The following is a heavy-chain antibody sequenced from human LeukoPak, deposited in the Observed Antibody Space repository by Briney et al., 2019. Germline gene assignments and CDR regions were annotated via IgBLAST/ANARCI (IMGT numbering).Heavy chain of an antibody. Sequence: GGSLRLSCAASGFTVSSNYMTWVRQAPGKGLEWVSLIYSGDDTYYPDSVKGRFTISRDNSNNPLYFQMNSLRAEDTAVYYCAGRRRDGYFDYWGQGTLVTVSS. CDR3: AGRRRDGYFDY. J-gene: IGHJ4*02. D-gene: IGHD5-24*01. V-gene: IGHV3-53*01. CDR2: IYSGDDT. CDR1: GFTVSSNY.